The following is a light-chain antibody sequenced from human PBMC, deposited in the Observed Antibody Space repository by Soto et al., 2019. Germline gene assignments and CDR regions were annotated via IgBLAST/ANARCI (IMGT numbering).Light chain of an antibody. V-gene: IGLV1-44*01. CDR3: AAWDDSLNAVV. J-gene: IGLJ2*01. CDR1: SSNIGSNT. CDR2: SNN. Sequence: QSVLTQPPSASGTPGQRVTISCSGSSSNIGSNTVNWYQQLPGTAPKLLIYSNNQQPSGVPDRFSGSKSDTSASLAISGLQSEDEADYYCAAWDDSLNAVVFGGGTKLTVL.